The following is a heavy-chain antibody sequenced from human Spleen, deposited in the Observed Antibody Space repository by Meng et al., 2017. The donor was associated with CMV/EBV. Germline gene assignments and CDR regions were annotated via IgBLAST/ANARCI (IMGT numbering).Heavy chain of an antibody. CDR3: ASGIAVADYACGY. CDR1: GFTFSSYA. Sequence: GGSLRLSCAASGFTFSSYAMHWVRQAPGKGLEWVAVITFDGSNKYFADSVKGRFTISGDNSKNTLYLQMNSLRAEDTAVYYCASGIAVADYACGYWGQGTLVTVSS. D-gene: IGHD6-13*01. CDR2: ITFDGSNK. V-gene: IGHV3-30-3*01. J-gene: IGHJ4*02.